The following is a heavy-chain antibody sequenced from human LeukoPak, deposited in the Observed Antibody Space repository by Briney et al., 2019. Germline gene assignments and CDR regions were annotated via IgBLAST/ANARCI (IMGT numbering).Heavy chain of an antibody. CDR2: ISGSGGST. CDR1: GFTFSNYA. Sequence: PGGPLRLSCEASGFTFSNYAMSWFRQPPGKGLDPLSFISGSGGSTYYTDSVKGRFTISRDNSKNTLYVQMNSLRADDTAIYYCAKGTVARFGEGDAFDIWGQGTRVNVSS. D-gene: IGHD3-16*01. J-gene: IGHJ3*02. V-gene: IGHV3-23*01. CDR3: AKGTVARFGEGDAFDI.